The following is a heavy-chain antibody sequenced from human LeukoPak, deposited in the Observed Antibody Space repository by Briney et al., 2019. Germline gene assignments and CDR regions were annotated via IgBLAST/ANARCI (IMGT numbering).Heavy chain of an antibody. CDR2: IIPIFGTA. Sequence: ASVKVSCKAFGGTFSSYAISWVRQAPGQGLEWMGGIIPIFGTANYAQKFQGRVTITADESTSTAYMELSSLRSEDTAVYYCARDKGFYDSSGYYYDYWGQGTLVTVSS. V-gene: IGHV1-69*13. CDR3: ARDKGFYDSSGYYYDY. D-gene: IGHD3-22*01. J-gene: IGHJ4*02. CDR1: GGTFSSYA.